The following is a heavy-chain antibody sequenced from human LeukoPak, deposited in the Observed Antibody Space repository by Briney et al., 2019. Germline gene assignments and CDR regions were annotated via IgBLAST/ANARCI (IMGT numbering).Heavy chain of an antibody. J-gene: IGHJ4*02. Sequence: SETLSLTCTVSGGSISSYYWSWIRQPPGKXREWIGYIYHSGSTYYNPSLKSRVTISVDRSKNQFSLKLSSVTAADTAVYYCARGGYSSSVDYWGQGTLVTVSS. CDR2: IYHSGST. D-gene: IGHD6-6*01. CDR1: GGSISSYY. V-gene: IGHV4-59*12. CDR3: ARGGYSSSVDY.